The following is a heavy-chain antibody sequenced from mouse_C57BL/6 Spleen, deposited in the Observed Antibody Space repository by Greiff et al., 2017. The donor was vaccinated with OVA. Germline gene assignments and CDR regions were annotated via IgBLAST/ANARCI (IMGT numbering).Heavy chain of an antibody. V-gene: IGHV14-4*01. CDR3: TLYYYGSNYAMDY. CDR1: GFNIKDDY. D-gene: IGHD1-1*01. CDR2: IDPENGDT. J-gene: IGHJ4*01. Sequence: EVQVVESGAELVRPGASVKLSCTASGFNIKDDYMHWVKQRPEQGLEWIGWIDPENGDTEYASKFQGKATITADTSSNTAYLQLSSLTSEDTAVYYCTLYYYGSNYAMDYWGQGTSVTVSS.